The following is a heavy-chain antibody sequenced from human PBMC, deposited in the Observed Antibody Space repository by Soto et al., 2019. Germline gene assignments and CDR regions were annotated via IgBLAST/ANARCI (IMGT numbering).Heavy chain of an antibody. J-gene: IGHJ4*02. CDR3: ARDATIFGLGSEY. Sequence: QVQLQESGPGLVKPSETLSLTCTVSGGSVSSGSYYWSWMRQPPGKGLEWVGYIYYSGSTNYNPSLKSRVTISVDTAKNHFALKLSSVTAADTAVYYCARDATIFGLGSEYWGQGTLVTVSS. D-gene: IGHD3-3*01. CDR1: GGSVSSGSYY. V-gene: IGHV4-61*03. CDR2: IYYSGST.